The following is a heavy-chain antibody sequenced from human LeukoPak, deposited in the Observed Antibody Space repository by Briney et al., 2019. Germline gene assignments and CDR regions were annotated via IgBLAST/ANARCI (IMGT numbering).Heavy chain of an antibody. CDR3: ARIVKLSGYYVNYYMDV. CDR1: GFSLTTSGMY. CDR2: IDWDDDK. J-gene: IGHJ6*03. D-gene: IGHD3-22*01. V-gene: IGHV2-70*11. Sequence: SGPTLVNPTQTLTLTCTFSGFSLTTSGMYVSWIRQPPGKALEWLARIDWDDDKYYSTSLKTRLTISKDTSKNQVVLTMTNMDPVDTATYYCARIVKLSGYYVNYYMDVWGKGTTVTVSS.